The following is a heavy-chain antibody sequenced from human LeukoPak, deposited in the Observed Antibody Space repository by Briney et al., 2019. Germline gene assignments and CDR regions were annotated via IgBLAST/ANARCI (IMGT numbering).Heavy chain of an antibody. CDR3: ATSYDHGWLIGS. J-gene: IGHJ4*02. V-gene: IGHV4-59*01. CDR2: IHYSGTI. D-gene: IGHD3-16*01. CDR1: GGSITNDY. Sequence: SETLSLTCTVSGGSITNDYWNWIRQSSGKQLEWIGSIHYSGTINYSPSLKSRITISLDTSKNQFSLKLSSVTATDTAMYYCATSYDHGWLIGSWGQGTLVTVSS.